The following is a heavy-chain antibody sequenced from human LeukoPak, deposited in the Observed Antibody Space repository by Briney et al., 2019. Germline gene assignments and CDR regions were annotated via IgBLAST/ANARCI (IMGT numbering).Heavy chain of an antibody. D-gene: IGHD3-3*01. CDR1: GGSISSTSYF. J-gene: IGHJ6*03. Sequence: SETLSLTCTVSGGSISSTSYFWGWIRQPPGKGLEWIGTIFYSGTTYYNPSLKSRVTISVDTSRNQFSLKLSSVTAADTAVYYCARVVRPAVTIFGVATRPVYYYMDVWGKGTTVTVSS. CDR3: ARVVRPAVTIFGVATRPVYYYMDV. V-gene: IGHV4-39*01. CDR2: IFYSGTT.